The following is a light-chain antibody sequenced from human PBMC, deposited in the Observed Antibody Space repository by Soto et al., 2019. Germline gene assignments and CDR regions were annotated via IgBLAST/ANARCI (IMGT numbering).Light chain of an antibody. V-gene: IGKV3-20*01. J-gene: IGKJ2*01. Sequence: SGLTKSKGTLSLSPGERATLSCRASQSVSNNYLAWYQQKPGQAHRLLIYGASSRATGIPDRFSGSGSGTDFTLTISRLEPEDFAVYYCQQYGSSPWPFG. CDR2: GAS. CDR3: QQYGSSPWP. CDR1: QSVSNNY.